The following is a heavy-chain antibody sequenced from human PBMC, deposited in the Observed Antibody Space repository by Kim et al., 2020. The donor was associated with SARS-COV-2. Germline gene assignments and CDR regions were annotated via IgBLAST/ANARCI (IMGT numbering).Heavy chain of an antibody. V-gene: IGHV3-23*01. CDR3: AIDFVSGNGYFDAFDI. D-gene: IGHD3-22*01. Sequence: GGSLRLSCAASGFTFNIHAMSWVRQAPGKGLEWVSTIGSGDQTFYADSVKGRFTISRDDSKNTLYLQMNSLRAEHTAVYYCAIDFVSGNGYFDAFDIWGQGTKVTVSS. J-gene: IGHJ3*02. CDR1: GFTFNIHA. CDR2: IGSGDQT.